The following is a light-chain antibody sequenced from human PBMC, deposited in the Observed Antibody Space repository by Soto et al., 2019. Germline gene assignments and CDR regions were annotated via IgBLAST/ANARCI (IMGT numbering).Light chain of an antibody. V-gene: IGKV3D-15*01. J-gene: IGKJ4*01. Sequence: EIVMTQSPATLSVSPGERATLSCRASQSVRRNLAWYQQKPGQAPRLLIYGASTRATGIPARFSGSGSGTEFTLTISSLQSEDFAVFYCQQYNNWPLLTFGGGTKVDIK. CDR1: QSVRRN. CDR3: QQYNNWPLLT. CDR2: GAS.